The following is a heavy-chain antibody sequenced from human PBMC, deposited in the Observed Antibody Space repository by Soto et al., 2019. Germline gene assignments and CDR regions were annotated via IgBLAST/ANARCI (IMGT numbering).Heavy chain of an antibody. CDR3: ARSRTGTTYGGMDV. CDR2: IHSGGDT. D-gene: IGHD1-7*01. CDR1: GFAVSSNY. V-gene: IGHV3-66*01. J-gene: IGHJ6*02. Sequence: EVQLVESGGNVVQPGGSLRLSCAASGFAVSSNYMTWVRQAPGKGLEWVSVIHSGGDTHYADSVRGRFTISRDNSKNTLYLQMNSLKAEDTAVYYCARSRTGTTYGGMDVWGQGTTVTVSS.